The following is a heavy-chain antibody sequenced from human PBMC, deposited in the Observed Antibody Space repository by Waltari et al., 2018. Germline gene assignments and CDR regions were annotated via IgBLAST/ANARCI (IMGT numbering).Heavy chain of an antibody. CDR2: IYYTGST. CDR1: GDSITSYS. J-gene: IGHJ6*02. D-gene: IGHD2-15*01. Sequence: QVQLQESGPGLVKPSETLSLTCTVSGDSITSYSWRWIRQPPGKGLECIGYIYYTGSTNYNPSLKSRVTISVDTSKNQFSLKVSSVTAADTAVYYCARTADCSGGSCLPYYYGMDVWGQGTTVTVSS. CDR3: ARTADCSGGSCLPYYYGMDV. V-gene: IGHV4-59*01.